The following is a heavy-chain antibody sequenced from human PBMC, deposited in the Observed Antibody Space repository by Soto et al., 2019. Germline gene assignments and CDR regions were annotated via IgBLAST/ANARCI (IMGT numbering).Heavy chain of an antibody. V-gene: IGHV3-30*18. CDR3: AKARALLAVAFDI. D-gene: IGHD3-10*01. CDR2: ISYDGSNK. CDR1: GFTFSSYG. J-gene: IGHJ3*02. Sequence: PGGSLRLSCAASGFTFSSYGMHWVRQAPGKGLEWVAVISYDGSNKYYADSWKGRFTISRDNSKNTLYLQLNSLRAADTAVYYCAKARALLAVAFDIWGQGTMVTVSS.